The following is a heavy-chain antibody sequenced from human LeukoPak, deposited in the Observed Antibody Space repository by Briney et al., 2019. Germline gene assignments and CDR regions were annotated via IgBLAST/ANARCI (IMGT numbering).Heavy chain of an antibody. Sequence: GGSLRLSCAASGFTFSSYWMSWVRQAPGKGLERVANIKQDGSEKYYVDSVKDRFSISRDNAKNSLYLQMTSLRAEDTAVYYCASHAAAAPDYEFDYWGQGTLVTVSS. CDR1: GFTFSSYW. J-gene: IGHJ4*02. CDR2: IKQDGSEK. D-gene: IGHD6-13*01. CDR3: ASHAAAAPDYEFDY. V-gene: IGHV3-7*01.